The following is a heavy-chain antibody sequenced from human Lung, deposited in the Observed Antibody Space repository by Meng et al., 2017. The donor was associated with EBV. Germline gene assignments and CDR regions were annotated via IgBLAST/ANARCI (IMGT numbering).Heavy chain of an antibody. D-gene: IGHD2-21*02. CDR2: INGYNGNT. Sequence: VQVGQFGAEGKKPGASVKVSCKASGYPFTTYGISWVRQAPGQGLEWMGWINGYNGNTNYAQKFQGRVTITRDTSASTAYMELSSLRSEDTAVYYCARDGARYCGGDCYFDYWGQGTLVTVSS. CDR1: GYPFTTYG. V-gene: IGHV1-18*01. CDR3: ARDGARYCGGDCYFDY. J-gene: IGHJ4*02.